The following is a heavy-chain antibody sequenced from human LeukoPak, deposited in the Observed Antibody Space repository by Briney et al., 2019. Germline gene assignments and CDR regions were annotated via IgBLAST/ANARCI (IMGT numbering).Heavy chain of an antibody. D-gene: IGHD4-11*01. CDR1: GGSISSGDYY. Sequence: SETLSLTCTVSGGSISSGDYYWSWIRQPPGKGLEWIGYIYYSGSTYYNPSLKSRVTISVDTSKNQFSLKLSSVTAADTAVYYCARGETTESEIWSDPWGQGTLVTVSS. J-gene: IGHJ5*02. CDR2: IYYSGST. V-gene: IGHV4-30-4*01. CDR3: ARGETTESEIWSDP.